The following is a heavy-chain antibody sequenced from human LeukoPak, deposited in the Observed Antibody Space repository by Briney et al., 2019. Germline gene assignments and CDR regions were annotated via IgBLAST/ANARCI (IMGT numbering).Heavy chain of an antibody. D-gene: IGHD3-10*01. CDR1: GFSLSTSGMC. CDR2: IDWDDDK. Sequence: SGPALVKPTQTLTLTCTFSGFSLSTSGMCVSWIRQPPGKALEWLARIDWDDDKYYSTSLKTRLTISKDTSENQVVLTMTNMDPVDTATYYCARIKETVRGVINHYYGMDVWGQGTTVTVSS. J-gene: IGHJ6*02. V-gene: IGHV2-70*11. CDR3: ARIKETVRGVINHYYGMDV.